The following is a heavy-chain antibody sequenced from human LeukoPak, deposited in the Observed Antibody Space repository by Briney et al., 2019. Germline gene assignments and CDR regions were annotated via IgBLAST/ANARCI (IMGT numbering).Heavy chain of an antibody. J-gene: IGHJ4*02. D-gene: IGHD1-26*01. Sequence: GGSLRLSCAASGFTFSTYGMSWVRQAPGKGLEWVSGLSYNGETTFYADSVKGRFIISRDTSKNTLYLQMNSLRAEDTALYYCAKDRVGATLYFDCWGQGTLVTVSS. CDR2: LSYNGETT. V-gene: IGHV3-23*01. CDR3: AKDRVGATLYFDC. CDR1: GFTFSTYG.